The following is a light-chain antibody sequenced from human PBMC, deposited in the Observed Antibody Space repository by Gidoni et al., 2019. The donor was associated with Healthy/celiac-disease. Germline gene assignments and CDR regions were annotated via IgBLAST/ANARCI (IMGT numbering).Light chain of an antibody. CDR2: GAS. J-gene: IGKJ2*01. Sequence: IVLTQSPGTLSLSPGERATLSCRASQSVSSSYLAWYQQKPGQAPRLLIYGASSRATGIPDRFSGSGSGTDFILTISRLEPEDFAVYYCQQYGSSPPYTFGQXTKLEIK. CDR3: QQYGSSPPYT. V-gene: IGKV3-20*01. CDR1: QSVSSSY.